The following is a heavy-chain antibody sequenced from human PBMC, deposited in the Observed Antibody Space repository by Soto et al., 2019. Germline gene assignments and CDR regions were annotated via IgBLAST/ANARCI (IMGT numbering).Heavy chain of an antibody. D-gene: IGHD1-26*01. Sequence: ESGPTLVNPAETLTLTCSISGFSLSDIRLGVGWIRQPPGKALEWLALIYWNDDKRYSPSLKNRLTITKDTSKNHVVLTMTNMDPVDTATYYCAHRHELGSFDIWGQGTKVTVSS. CDR1: GFSLSDIRLG. CDR3: AHRHELGSFDI. V-gene: IGHV2-5*01. J-gene: IGHJ3*02. CDR2: IYWNDDK.